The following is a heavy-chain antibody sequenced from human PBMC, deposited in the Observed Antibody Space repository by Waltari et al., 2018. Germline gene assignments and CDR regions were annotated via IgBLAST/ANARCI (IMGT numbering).Heavy chain of an antibody. CDR2: VIYSGGTT. J-gene: IGHJ5*02. V-gene: IGHV3-23*03. Sequence: EVQLLESGGGLVQPGGSLRLSCAASGFTFNNYAMSWVRQAPGEGLLWVSVIYSGGTTYYADSVKGRFTISRDNSKNTLYLQMNSLRPEDTAVYHCAKEDFGGVDHWGQGTLVTVSS. CDR1: GFTFNNYA. D-gene: IGHD3-16*01. CDR3: AKEDFGGVDH.